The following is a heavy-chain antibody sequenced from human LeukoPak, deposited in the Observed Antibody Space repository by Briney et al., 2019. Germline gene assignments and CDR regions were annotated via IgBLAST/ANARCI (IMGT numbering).Heavy chain of an antibody. CDR2: IYCSGST. V-gene: IGHV4-59*12. D-gene: IGHD1-26*01. Sequence: SETLSLTCTVSGGSISSYYWSWIRQPPGKGLEWIAYIYCSGSTNYNPSLKSRVTISVDTSKKQFSLKLSSVTAADTAVYYCARDVVGATYRYFDYWGQGTLVTVSS. CDR1: GGSISSYY. CDR3: ARDVVGATYRYFDY. J-gene: IGHJ4*02.